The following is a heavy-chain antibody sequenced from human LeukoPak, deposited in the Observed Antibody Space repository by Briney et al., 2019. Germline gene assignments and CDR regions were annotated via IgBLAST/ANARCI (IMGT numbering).Heavy chain of an antibody. V-gene: IGHV4-30-4*01. Sequence: SRTLSLTCTVSGGSISSGDYYWSWIRQPPGKGLEWIGYIYYSGSTYYNPSLKSRVTISVDTSKNQFSLKLSSVTAADTAVYYCARTEQGGPNWFDPWGQGTLVTVSS. CDR3: ARTEQGGPNWFDP. D-gene: IGHD1-1*01. CDR1: GGSISSGDYY. CDR2: IYYSGST. J-gene: IGHJ5*02.